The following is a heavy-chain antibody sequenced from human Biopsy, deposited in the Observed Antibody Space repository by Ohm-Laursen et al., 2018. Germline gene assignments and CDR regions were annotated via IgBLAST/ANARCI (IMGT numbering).Heavy chain of an antibody. V-gene: IGHV4-59*01. D-gene: IGHD3-22*01. Sequence: PGTLSLTCTVSGDSISSYYCGWIRQPPGPGLEWIGYVHYTGITDYNRSLQSRVTISVDTSKNHFSLRLRSVTPADTAIYYCARDRGYYSDRTVPGYFDLWGRGTPVTVSS. J-gene: IGHJ2*01. CDR2: VHYTGIT. CDR1: GDSISSYY. CDR3: ARDRGYYSDRTVPGYFDL.